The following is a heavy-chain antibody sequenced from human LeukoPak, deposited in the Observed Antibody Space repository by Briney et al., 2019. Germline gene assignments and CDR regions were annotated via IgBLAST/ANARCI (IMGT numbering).Heavy chain of an antibody. V-gene: IGHV3-53*01. CDR1: GFTVSSNY. J-gene: IGHJ4*02. D-gene: IGHD3-22*01. Sequence: PGGSLRLSCAASGFTVSSNYMSWVRQAPGKGLEWVSVIYSGGSTYYADSVKGRFTTSRDNSKNTLYLQMNSLRAEDTAVYYCARDQHDSSGDTFDYWGQGTLVTVSS. CDR2: IYSGGST. CDR3: ARDQHDSSGDTFDY.